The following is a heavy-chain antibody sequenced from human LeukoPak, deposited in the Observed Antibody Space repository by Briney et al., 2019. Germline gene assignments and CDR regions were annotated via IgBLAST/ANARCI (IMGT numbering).Heavy chain of an antibody. CDR2: IYPADSDT. D-gene: IGHD3-10*01. Sequence: GASLQISCKGSGYSFNVYWIGWVRQLPGKGLEWMGIIYPADSDTKYSPSFQGQVTISVDKSISTAYLQWSSLKASDTAMYYCARTFDYYGSGSVSGLYFDYWGQGSLVTVSS. V-gene: IGHV5-51*01. CDR1: GYSFNVYW. J-gene: IGHJ4*02. CDR3: ARTFDYYGSGSVSGLYFDY.